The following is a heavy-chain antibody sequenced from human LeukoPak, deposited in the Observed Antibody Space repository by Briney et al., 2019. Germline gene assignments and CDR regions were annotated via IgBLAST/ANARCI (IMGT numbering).Heavy chain of an antibody. Sequence: GGSLRLSCAASGFTFSSYGMHWVRQAPGKWLEWVAFIRYDGSNKYYADSVKGRCTISRDNSKNTQYLQMNSLRAEDTAVYYCAESSFYCSSTSCYGPDYYYYYMDVWGKGTTVTVSS. V-gene: IGHV3-30*02. J-gene: IGHJ6*03. CDR3: AESSFYCSSTSCYGPDYYYYYMDV. CDR1: GFTFSSYG. CDR2: IRYDGSNK. D-gene: IGHD2-2*01.